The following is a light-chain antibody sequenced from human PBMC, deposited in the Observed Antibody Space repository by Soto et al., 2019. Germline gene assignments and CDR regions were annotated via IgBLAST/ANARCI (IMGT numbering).Light chain of an antibody. CDR3: QQYNDWPPHT. CDR1: QSVSSN. V-gene: IGKV3-15*01. CDR2: GAS. J-gene: IGKJ2*01. Sequence: EIVMTQSPATLSVSPGERATLSCRASQSVSSNLAWYQQKPGQAPRLLIYGASTRATGSPARFSGRGSGTEFTLTLSSLQSEDFAVYYCQQYNDWPPHTFGQGTKLEIK.